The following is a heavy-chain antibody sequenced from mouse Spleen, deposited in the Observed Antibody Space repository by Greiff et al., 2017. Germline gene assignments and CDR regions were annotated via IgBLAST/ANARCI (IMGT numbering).Heavy chain of an antibody. Sequence: VKLMESGAELVKPGASVKISCKASGYAFSSYWMNWVKQRPGKGLEWIGQIYPGDGDTNYNGKFKGKATLTADKSSSTAYMQLSSLTSEDSAVYFCARWELLLWGFDVWGAGTTVTVSS. CDR2: IYPGDGDT. CDR3: ARWELLLWGFDV. V-gene: IGHV1-80*01. D-gene: IGHD2-1*01. J-gene: IGHJ1*01. CDR1: GYAFSSYW.